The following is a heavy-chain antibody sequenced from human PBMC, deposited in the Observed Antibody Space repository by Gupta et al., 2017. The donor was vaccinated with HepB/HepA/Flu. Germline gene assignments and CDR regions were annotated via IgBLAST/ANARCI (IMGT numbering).Heavy chain of an antibody. J-gene: IGHJ4*02. Sequence: EVQLVQSGGGVVQPGGSLRLSCAASGFTFDDYAMHWFRQAPGKGLEWVSLISGDGGSTYYADSVKGRFTISRDNSKNSLYLQMNSLRTEDTALYYCAKDFLGGSYQPGPDWGQGTLVTVSS. CDR2: ISGDGGST. V-gene: IGHV3-43*02. D-gene: IGHD1-26*01. CDR1: GFTFDDYA. CDR3: AKDFLGGSYQPGPD.